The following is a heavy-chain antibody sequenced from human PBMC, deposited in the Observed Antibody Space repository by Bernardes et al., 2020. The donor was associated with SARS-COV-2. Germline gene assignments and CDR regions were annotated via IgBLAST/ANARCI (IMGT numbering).Heavy chain of an antibody. V-gene: IGHV3-74*01. CDR1: GITFSSFW. CDR2: MSGDGSGT. D-gene: IGHD3-10*01. Sequence: GGSLRLSCEASGITFSSFWMHWVRQSPGKGLLWVSRMSGDGSGTTYADSVKGRFTISRDNSRNTLYLQMNSLTPEDSGLYYCAGTTITCCDYWGQGTLVTVSS. J-gene: IGHJ4*02. CDR3: AGTTITCCDY.